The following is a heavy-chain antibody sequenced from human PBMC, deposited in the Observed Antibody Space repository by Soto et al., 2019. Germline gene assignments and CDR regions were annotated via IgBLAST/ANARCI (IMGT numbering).Heavy chain of an antibody. V-gene: IGHV4-34*01. CDR1: GGSFSGYY. CDR3: ARTGRASGYANY. CDR2: INHSGST. D-gene: IGHD5-12*01. J-gene: IGHJ4*02. Sequence: SETLSLTCAVYGGSFSGYYWSWIRQPPGKGLEWIGEINHSGSTNYNPSLKSRVTISVDTSKNQFSLKLSSVTAADTAVYYCARTGRASGYANYWGQGTLVTVSS.